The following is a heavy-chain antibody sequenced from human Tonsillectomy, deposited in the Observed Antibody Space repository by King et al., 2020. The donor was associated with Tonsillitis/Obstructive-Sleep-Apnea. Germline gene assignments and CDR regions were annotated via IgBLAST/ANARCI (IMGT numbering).Heavy chain of an antibody. J-gene: IGHJ1*01. Sequence: VQLVESGAEVKKPGESLKISCKGSGYSFTTYWIGWVRQMPGKGLEWMGIIYPGDSHTRYSPSFQGQVTISADKSITTAYLQWSSLKASDTAMYYCARLSSGTFASTEYFHHWGQGTLVTVSS. D-gene: IGHD1-26*01. CDR2: IYPGDSHT. V-gene: IGHV5-51*01. CDR3: ARLSSGTFASTEYFHH. CDR1: GYSFTTYW.